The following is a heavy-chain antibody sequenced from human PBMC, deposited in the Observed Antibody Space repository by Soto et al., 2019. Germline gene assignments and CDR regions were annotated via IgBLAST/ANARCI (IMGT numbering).Heavy chain of an antibody. Sequence: EVQLLESGGGLVQPGGSLRLSCAASGFTFSRYALNLVRQAPGKGLEWASVISGSGGSTYYADSVKGRFTISRDNSKNTLYSQMNSVRAEDTAVYYCAKRGSGSYFDYWGQGTLVTVSS. J-gene: IGHJ4*02. CDR3: AKRGSGSYFDY. D-gene: IGHD3-10*01. V-gene: IGHV3-23*01. CDR1: GFTFSRYA. CDR2: ISGSGGST.